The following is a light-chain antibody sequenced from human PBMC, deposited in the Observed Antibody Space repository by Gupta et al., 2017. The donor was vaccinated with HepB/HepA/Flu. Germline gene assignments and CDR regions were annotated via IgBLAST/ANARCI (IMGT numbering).Light chain of an antibody. CDR3: QETYGAPAFT. J-gene: IGKJ2*01. CDR2: AAS. Sequence: DIQMIQSPSSLSASVGDRVTITCRTSQSIGNYLNWYQQKPGEAPKLLIYAASNLQSGVPSRFSASASGTDFTLTISGRQLEDFAIYYCQETYGAPAFTFGQGTKLEI. CDR1: QSIGNY. V-gene: IGKV1-39*01.